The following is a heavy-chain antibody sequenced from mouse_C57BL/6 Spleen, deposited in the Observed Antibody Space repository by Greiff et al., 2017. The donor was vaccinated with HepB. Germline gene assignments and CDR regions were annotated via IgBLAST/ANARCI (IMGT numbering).Heavy chain of an antibody. CDR1: GFTFSDAW. V-gene: IGHV6-6*01. D-gene: IGHD2-1*01. Sequence: DVKLVESGGGLVQPGGSMKLSCAASGFTFSDAWMDWVRQSPEKGLEWVAEIRNKANNHATYYAESVKGRFTISRDDSKSSVYLQMNSLRAEDTGMYYCTPTLYFSPGVDYWGQGTLVTVSA. CDR2: IRNKANNHAT. CDR3: TPTLYFSPGVDY. J-gene: IGHJ3*01.